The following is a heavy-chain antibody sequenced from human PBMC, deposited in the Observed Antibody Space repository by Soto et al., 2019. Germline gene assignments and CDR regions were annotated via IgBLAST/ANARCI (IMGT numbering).Heavy chain of an antibody. V-gene: IGHV4-34*01. Sequence: SETLSLTCAVYGGSFSGYYWSWIRQPPGKGLEWIGEINHSGRTNYNPSLKSRVTISVDTSKNLFSLKMSSVTAADTAVYYCASSSAHSSSYAFDFWGQGTLVTVSS. CDR1: GGSFSGYY. J-gene: IGHJ4*02. D-gene: IGHD6-6*01. CDR3: ASSSAHSSSYAFDF. CDR2: INHSGRT.